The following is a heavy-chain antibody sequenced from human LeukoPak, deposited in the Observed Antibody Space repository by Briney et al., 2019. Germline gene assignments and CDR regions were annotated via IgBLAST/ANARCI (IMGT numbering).Heavy chain of an antibody. V-gene: IGHV4-59*12. CDR3: ARRQTPVYSSSWAPFDY. D-gene: IGHD6-13*01. CDR1: GGSISSYY. J-gene: IGHJ4*02. Sequence: SETLSLTCTVSGGSISSYYWSWIRQPPGKGLEWIGYIYYSGSTNYNPSLKSRVTISVDTSKNQFSLKLSSVTAADTAVYYCARRQTPVYSSSWAPFDYWGQGTLVTVSS. CDR2: IYYSGST.